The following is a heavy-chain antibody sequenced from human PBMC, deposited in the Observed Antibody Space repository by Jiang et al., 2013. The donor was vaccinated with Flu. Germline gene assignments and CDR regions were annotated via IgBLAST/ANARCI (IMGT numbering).Heavy chain of an antibody. CDR3: ARDSNPRQLWLGHYGMDV. J-gene: IGHJ6*02. D-gene: IGHD5-18*01. V-gene: IGHV1-18*01. CDR1: GYTFTSYG. Sequence: SGAEVKKPGASVKVSCKASGYTFTSYGISWVRQAPGQGLEWMGWISAYNGNTNYAQKLQGRVTMTTDTSTSTAYMELRSLRSDDTAVYYCARDSNPRQLWLGHYGMDVWGQGTTVTVS. CDR2: ISAYNGNT.